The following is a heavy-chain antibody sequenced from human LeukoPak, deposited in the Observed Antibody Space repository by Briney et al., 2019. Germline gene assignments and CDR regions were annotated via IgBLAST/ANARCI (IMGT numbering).Heavy chain of an antibody. V-gene: IGHV1-69*04. Sequence: SVKVSCKASGYTFTSYGISWVRQVPGQGLEWMGRIIPILDIANYAQRFQGRVTITADKSASTAYMALSSLRSEATAVSYCVRDQKGDGSGSYGYYFDYWGQGTLVTVSS. CDR2: IIPILDIA. CDR3: VRDQKGDGSGSYGYYFDY. CDR1: GYTFTSYG. D-gene: IGHD3-10*01. J-gene: IGHJ4*02.